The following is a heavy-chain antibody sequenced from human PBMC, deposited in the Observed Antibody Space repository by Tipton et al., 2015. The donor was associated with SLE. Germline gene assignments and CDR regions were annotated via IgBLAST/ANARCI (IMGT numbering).Heavy chain of an antibody. D-gene: IGHD6-19*01. CDR1: GGSISSGDYY. V-gene: IGHV4-30-4*08. Sequence: TLSLTCTVSGGSISSGDYYWSWIRQPPGKGLEWIGYIYYSGSTYYNPSLKSRVTISLDTSKNQFSLKLSSVTAADTAVYYCARVLAVAGKKGDLKVLWLDPWGQGSLVTVSS. CDR3: ARVLAVAGKKGDLKVLWLDP. J-gene: IGHJ5*02. CDR2: IYYSGST.